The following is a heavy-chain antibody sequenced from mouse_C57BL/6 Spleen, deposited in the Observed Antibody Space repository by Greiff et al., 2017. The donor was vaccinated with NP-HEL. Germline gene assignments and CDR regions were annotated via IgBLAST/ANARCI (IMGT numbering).Heavy chain of an antibody. Sequence: QVQLKQPGAELVKPGASVKMSCKASGYTFTSYWITWVKQRPGQGLEWIGDIYPGSGSTNYNEKFKSKATLTVDTSSSTAYMQLSSLTSEDSAVYYCARANWDVGAMDYWGQGTSVTVSS. CDR2: IYPGSGST. D-gene: IGHD4-1*01. CDR3: ARANWDVGAMDY. V-gene: IGHV1-55*01. J-gene: IGHJ4*01. CDR1: GYTFTSYW.